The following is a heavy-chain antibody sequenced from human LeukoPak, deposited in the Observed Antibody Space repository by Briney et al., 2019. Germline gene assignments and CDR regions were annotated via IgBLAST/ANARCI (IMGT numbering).Heavy chain of an antibody. CDR1: GFTFSSYG. CDR2: IRGRGGST. V-gene: IGHV3-23*01. CDR3: AKDPVYSSGYYALYYFDY. Sequence: GGSLRLSCAASGFTFSSYGMSWVRQAPGKGREWVSAIRGRGGSTYYADSVKGRFTISRDNSKNTLCLQMNSLRAEDKAVYYGAKDPVYSSGYYALYYFDYWGQGTLVTVSS. D-gene: IGHD3-22*01. J-gene: IGHJ4*02.